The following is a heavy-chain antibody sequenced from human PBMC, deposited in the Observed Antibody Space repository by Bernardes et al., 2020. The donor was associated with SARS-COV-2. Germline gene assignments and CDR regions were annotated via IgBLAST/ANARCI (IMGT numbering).Heavy chain of an antibody. CDR1: GGSFSGYY. CDR3: AREGAVQLQSLADFDF. D-gene: IGHD5-18*01. CDR2: INHSGST. V-gene: IGHV4-34*01. Sequence: SETLSLTCAVYGGSFSGYYWSWIRQPPGKGLEWIGEINHSGSTTYNPSLKSRVTISVDTSKNQFSLNLRSVTAADTAVYYCAREGAVQLQSLADFDFWGQGTLVTVSS. J-gene: IGHJ4*02.